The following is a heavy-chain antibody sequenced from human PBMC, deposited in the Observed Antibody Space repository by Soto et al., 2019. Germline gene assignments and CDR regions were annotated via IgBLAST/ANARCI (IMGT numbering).Heavy chain of an antibody. CDR1: GGSISSGGYY. CDR3: AREGGSDYGGTQEDAFDI. V-gene: IGHV4-31*03. CDR2: IYYSGST. Sequence: QVQLQESGPGLVKPSQTLSLTCTVSGGSISSGGYYWSWIRQHPGKGLEWIGYIYYSGSTYYNPSLKNRVPISVDTSKNQFSLKLRSVTAADTAVYYCAREGGSDYGGTQEDAFDIWGQGTMVTVSS. D-gene: IGHD4-17*01. J-gene: IGHJ3*02.